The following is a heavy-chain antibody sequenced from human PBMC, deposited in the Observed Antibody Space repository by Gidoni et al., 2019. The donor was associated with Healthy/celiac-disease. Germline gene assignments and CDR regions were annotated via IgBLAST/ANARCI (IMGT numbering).Heavy chain of an antibody. Sequence: EVQLVESGGVLVKPGGSLRLSCAASGFTFTRVSINWVRQAPGRGLEWVSSISSSSSYIYYADSVKGRFTISRDNAKNSLYLQMNSLRAEDTAVYYCARHPTGGYIVGATRGAFDIWGQGTMVTVSS. D-gene: IGHD1-26*01. CDR2: ISSSSSYI. J-gene: IGHJ3*02. V-gene: IGHV3-21*01. CDR3: ARHPTGGYIVGATRGAFDI. CDR1: GFTFTRVS.